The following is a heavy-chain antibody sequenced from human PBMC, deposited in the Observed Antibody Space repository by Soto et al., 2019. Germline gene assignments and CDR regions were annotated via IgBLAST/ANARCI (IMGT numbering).Heavy chain of an antibody. CDR1: GGSVRSGDYY. V-gene: IGHV4-30-4*01. CDR3: ARDLKMVTTSYYHYFLDV. CDR2: IYYTGTT. J-gene: IGHJ6*02. D-gene: IGHD4-17*01. Sequence: SETLSLTCTVSGGSVRSGDYYWSWIRQPPGKGLEWIGHIYYTGTTYYSPSLKSRVTISLDTSKNQISLKLSSVTAADTAVYYCARDLKMVTTSYYHYFLDVWGQGVTVTVSS.